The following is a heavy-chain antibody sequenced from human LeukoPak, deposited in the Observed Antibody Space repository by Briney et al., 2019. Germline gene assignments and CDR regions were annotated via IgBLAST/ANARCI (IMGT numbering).Heavy chain of an antibody. CDR2: IYYSGST. Sequence: PSETLSLTCAVYGGSFSGYYWSWVRQPPGKGLEWIGYIYYSGSTNYNPSLKSRVTISVDTSKNQFSLKLSSVTAADTAVYYCARVDYYGSGSYLYYYYMDVWGKGTTVTISS. J-gene: IGHJ6*03. D-gene: IGHD3-10*01. CDR3: ARVDYYGSGSYLYYYYMDV. CDR1: GGSFSGYY. V-gene: IGHV4-59*01.